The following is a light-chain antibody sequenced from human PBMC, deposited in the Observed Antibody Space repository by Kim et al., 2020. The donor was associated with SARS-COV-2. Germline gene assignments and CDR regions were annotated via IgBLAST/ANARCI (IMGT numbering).Light chain of an antibody. CDR1: QSVSGD. J-gene: IGKJ1*01. CDR2: DAV. Sequence: EIVMTQSPATLSLSPGESATLSCRASQSVSGDLAWYQQRPGQAPRLLIYDAVNRATGIPARFSGSGSGTEFTLTISRLQSEDSALYYCQQFNDWPRTFGQGTRVEI. V-gene: IGKV3-15*01. CDR3: QQFNDWPRT.